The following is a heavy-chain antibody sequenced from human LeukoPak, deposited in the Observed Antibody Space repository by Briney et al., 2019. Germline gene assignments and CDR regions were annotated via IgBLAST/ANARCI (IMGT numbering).Heavy chain of an antibody. CDR3: ARHTSYYDILTGYYTLSGMDV. CDR2: IYYSGST. CDR1: GGSVSSHF. V-gene: IGHV4-59*02. J-gene: IGHJ6*02. D-gene: IGHD3-9*01. Sequence: SETLSLTCTVSGGSVSSHFWSWIRQPPGKGLEWIGYIYYSGSTNYNPSLKSRVTISVDTSKNQFSLKLSSVTAADTAVYYCARHTSYYDILTGYYTLSGMDVWGQGTTVTVSS.